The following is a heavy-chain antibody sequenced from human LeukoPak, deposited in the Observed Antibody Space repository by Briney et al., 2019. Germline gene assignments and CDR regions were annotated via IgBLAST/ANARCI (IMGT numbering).Heavy chain of an antibody. CDR2: MNPNSGNT. J-gene: IGHJ4*02. V-gene: IGHV1-8*01. Sequence: GASVKVSCKASGYTFTSYDINWVRQATGQGLEWMGRMNPNSGNTGYAQKFQGRVTMTRNTSISTAYMELSSLRSEDTAAYYCARGRVGATLFDYWGQGTLVTVSS. D-gene: IGHD1-26*01. CDR1: GYTFTSYD. CDR3: ARGRVGATLFDY.